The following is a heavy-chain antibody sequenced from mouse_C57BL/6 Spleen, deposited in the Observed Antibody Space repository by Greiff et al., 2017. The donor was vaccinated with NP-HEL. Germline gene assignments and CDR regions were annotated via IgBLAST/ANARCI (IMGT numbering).Heavy chain of an antibody. J-gene: IGHJ4*01. CDR1: GFTFTDYY. CDR2: IRNKANGYTT. Sequence: EVQVVESGGGLVQPGSSLSLSCAASGFTFTDYYMSWVRQPPGKALEWLGFIRNKANGYTTEYSASVKGRFTISRDNSQSILYLQMNALRAEDSATYYCARGELGRAMDYWGQGTSVTVSS. D-gene: IGHD4-1*01. CDR3: ARGELGRAMDY. V-gene: IGHV7-3*01.